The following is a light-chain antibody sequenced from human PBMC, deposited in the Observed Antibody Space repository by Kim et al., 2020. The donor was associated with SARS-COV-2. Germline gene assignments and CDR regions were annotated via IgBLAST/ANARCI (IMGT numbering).Light chain of an antibody. CDR1: SSDVGGYNY. J-gene: IGLJ3*02. Sequence: GQSITISFTGTSSDVGGYNYVSWYQQHPGKAPKLMIYDVSNRPSGFSNRFSGSKSGNTASLTISGLQAENEADYYCSSYTSSSTWVFGGGTKLTVL. CDR3: SSYTSSSTWV. V-gene: IGLV2-14*03. CDR2: DVS.